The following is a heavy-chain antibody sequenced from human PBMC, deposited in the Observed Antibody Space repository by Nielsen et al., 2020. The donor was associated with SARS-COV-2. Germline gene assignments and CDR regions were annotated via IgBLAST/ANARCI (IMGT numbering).Heavy chain of an antibody. D-gene: IGHD5/OR15-5a*01. CDR3: ARRIVSIRRVGADNWFDP. CDR2: ISPGGGP. CDR1: GGSFSGYY. J-gene: IGHJ5*02. V-gene: IGHV4-34*01. Sequence: SETLSLTCPVYGGSFSGYYWTWIRQPPGKGLEWIGEISPGGGPTYYPSLKSRVTISLDTSRNQFSLKLSSVTAADTAVYYCARRIVSIRRVGADNWFDPWGQGTLVTVSS.